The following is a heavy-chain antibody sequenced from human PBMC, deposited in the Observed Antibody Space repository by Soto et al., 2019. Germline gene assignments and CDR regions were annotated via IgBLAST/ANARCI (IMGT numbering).Heavy chain of an antibody. CDR2: ISGSGGST. V-gene: IGHV3-23*01. CDR1: GFTFSSYA. D-gene: IGHD3-22*01. Sequence: GGSLRLSCAASGFTFSSYAMSWVRQAPGKGLEWVSAISGSGGSTYYADSVKGRFTISRDNSKNTLYLQMNSLRAEDTAVYYCAKDRDDTYYDSSGYSIFDYWGQGTLVTVYS. CDR3: AKDRDDTYYDSSGYSIFDY. J-gene: IGHJ4*02.